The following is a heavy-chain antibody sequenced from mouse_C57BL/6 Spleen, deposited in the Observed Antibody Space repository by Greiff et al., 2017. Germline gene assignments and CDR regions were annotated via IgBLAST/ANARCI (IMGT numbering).Heavy chain of an antibody. CDR2: IDPSDSYT. CDR3: ARRGAYAFDD. J-gene: IGHJ2*01. CDR1: GYTFTSYW. Sequence: VQLQQPGAELVKPGASVKLSCKASGYTFTSYWMQWVKQRPGQGLEWIGEIDPSDSYTNYNQKFKGKATLTVDTSSSTAYMQLSSLTSEDSAVYYCARRGAYAFDDWGQGTTLTVA. D-gene: IGHD6-5*01. V-gene: IGHV1-50*01.